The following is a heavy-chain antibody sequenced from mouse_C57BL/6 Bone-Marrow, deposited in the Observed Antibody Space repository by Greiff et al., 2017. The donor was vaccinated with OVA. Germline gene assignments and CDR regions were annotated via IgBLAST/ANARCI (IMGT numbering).Heavy chain of an antibody. CDR2: ISDGGSYT. CDR1: GFTFSSYA. Sequence: EVMLVESGGGLVKPGGSLKPSCAASGFTFSSYAMSWVRQTPEKRLEWVATISDGGSYTYYPDNVKGRFTISRDNAKNNLYLQMSHLKSEDTAMYYCAREGTWFAYWGQGTLVTVSA. CDR3: AREGTWFAY. V-gene: IGHV5-4*01. J-gene: IGHJ3*01.